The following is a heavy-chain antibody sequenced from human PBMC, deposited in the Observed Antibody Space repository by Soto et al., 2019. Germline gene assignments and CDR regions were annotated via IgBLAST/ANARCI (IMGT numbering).Heavy chain of an antibody. Sequence: SETLSLTCTVSGGSISSGGYYWSWIRQRPGKGLEWIGYIYYSGSTYYNPSLKSRVSISVDTSKNQFSLKLSSVTAADTAVYYCARAVYDLAGPYFDYWGQGTLVTVSS. CDR2: IYYSGST. D-gene: IGHD3-3*01. CDR1: GGSISSGGYY. V-gene: IGHV4-31*03. CDR3: ARAVYDLAGPYFDY. J-gene: IGHJ4*02.